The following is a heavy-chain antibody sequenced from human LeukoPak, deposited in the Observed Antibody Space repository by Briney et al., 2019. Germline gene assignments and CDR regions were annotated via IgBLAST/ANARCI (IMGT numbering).Heavy chain of an antibody. J-gene: IGHJ4*02. D-gene: IGHD2-2*01. CDR3: ARDSCSSTCCSSRAYYFDY. CDR2: INHSGST. CDR1: GGSFSGYY. Sequence: KPSETLSLTCAVYGGSFSGYYWSWIRQPPGKGLEWIGEINHSGSTNYNPSLKSRVTISVDTSKNQFSLKLSSVTAADTAVYYCARDSCSSTCCSSRAYYFDYWGQGTLVSVSS. V-gene: IGHV4-34*01.